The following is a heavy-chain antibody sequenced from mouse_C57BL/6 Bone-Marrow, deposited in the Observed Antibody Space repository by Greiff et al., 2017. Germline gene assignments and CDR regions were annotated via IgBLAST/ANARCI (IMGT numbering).Heavy chain of an antibody. CDR3: AVIYYEAIDY. D-gene: IGHD2-4*01. CDR1: GYTFTDYY. Sequence: QVHVKQSGAELVKPGASVKISCKASGYTFTDYYINWVKQRPGQGLEWIGKIGPGSGSTYYNEKFKGKATLTADKSSSTAYMQLSSLTSEDSAVXFCAVIYYEAIDYWGQGTSVTVSS. J-gene: IGHJ4*01. V-gene: IGHV1-77*01. CDR2: IGPGSGST.